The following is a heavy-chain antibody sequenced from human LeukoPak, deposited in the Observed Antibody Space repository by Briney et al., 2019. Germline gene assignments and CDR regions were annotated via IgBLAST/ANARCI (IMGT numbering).Heavy chain of an antibody. CDR2: IPYDGSNK. CDR3: AKDGELYSSGWYLNY. D-gene: IGHD6-19*01. V-gene: IGHV3-30*02. CDR1: GFTFSSYG. J-gene: IGHJ4*02. Sequence: GGSLRPSCAASGFTFSSYGMHWVRQAPGEGLEWVAFIPYDGSNKYYADSLKGRFSVSRDNSENTLYLQMNSLRAEDTAVYYCAKDGELYSSGWYLNYWGQGTLVTVSS.